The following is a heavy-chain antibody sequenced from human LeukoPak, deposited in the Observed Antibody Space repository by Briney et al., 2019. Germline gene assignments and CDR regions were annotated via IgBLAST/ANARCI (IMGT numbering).Heavy chain of an antibody. CDR3: ARGGYGGGTTFDY. Sequence: PSETLSLTCAVYGGSFSGYYWSWIRQPPGKGLEWIGEINHSGSTNYNPSLKSRVTISVDTSKNQFSLKLSSVTAADTAVSYCARGGYGGGTTFDYWGQGTLVTVSS. D-gene: IGHD4-23*01. CDR1: GGSFSGYY. J-gene: IGHJ4*02. V-gene: IGHV4-34*01. CDR2: INHSGST.